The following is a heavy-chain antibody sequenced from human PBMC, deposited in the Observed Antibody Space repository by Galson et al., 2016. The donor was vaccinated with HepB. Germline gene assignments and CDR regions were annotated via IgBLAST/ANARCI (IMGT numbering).Heavy chain of an antibody. CDR2: IYSGGGT. D-gene: IGHD4-17*01. CDR1: EFSVSSAY. V-gene: IGHV3-53*01. CDR3: ARGHRDGDYAS. Sequence: SLRLSCAASEFSVSSAYMTWVRQAPGKGLEWVSVIYSGGGTYYADSLEGRFTISRDNSKNTLYLQMNRLRAEDTAVYYCARGHRDGDYASWGQGTLVVVSS. J-gene: IGHJ5*02.